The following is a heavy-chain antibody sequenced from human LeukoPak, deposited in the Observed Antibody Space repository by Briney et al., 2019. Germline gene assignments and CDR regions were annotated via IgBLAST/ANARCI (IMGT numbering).Heavy chain of an antibody. Sequence: ASVKVSCKASGYTFTSYAMHWVRQAPGQRLEWMGWINAGNGITKYSQKFQGRVTITRDTSASTAYMELSSLRSEDTAVYYCARGEDYYDSSGYFNWGQGTLVTVSS. CDR1: GYTFTSYA. CDR3: ARGEDYYDSSGYFN. CDR2: INAGNGIT. V-gene: IGHV1-3*01. J-gene: IGHJ4*02. D-gene: IGHD3-22*01.